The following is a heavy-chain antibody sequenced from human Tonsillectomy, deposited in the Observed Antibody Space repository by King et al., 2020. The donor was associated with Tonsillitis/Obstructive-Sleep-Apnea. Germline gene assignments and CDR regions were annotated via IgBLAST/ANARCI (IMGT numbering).Heavy chain of an antibody. CDR1: GFTFTNAW. CDR3: TTLRPHKS. Sequence: VQLVESGGGLVKPGGSLRLSCAASGFTFTNAWMSWVRQAPGKGLEWVGRIKSKADGATTAYAAPAKGRFTISRDDSNNTLYLQLNSLKTEDTAIYYCTTLRPHKSWGQGTLVTVSS. J-gene: IGHJ4*02. CDR2: IKSKADGATT. V-gene: IGHV3-15*01.